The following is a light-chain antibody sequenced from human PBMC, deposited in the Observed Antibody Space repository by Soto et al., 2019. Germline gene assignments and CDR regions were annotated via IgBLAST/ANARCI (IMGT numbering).Light chain of an antibody. CDR2: GNS. V-gene: IGLV1-40*01. Sequence: QSVRTQPPSVSGAPGQRVIISCTGSTSNIGAGYDVHWYQQLPTTAPKLLIYGNSNRPSGVPDRFSGSKSGTSASLAITGLQAEDEADYYCQSYDRSLSGVYVFGTGTKVTVL. CDR3: QSYDRSLSGVYV. CDR1: TSNIGAGYD. J-gene: IGLJ1*01.